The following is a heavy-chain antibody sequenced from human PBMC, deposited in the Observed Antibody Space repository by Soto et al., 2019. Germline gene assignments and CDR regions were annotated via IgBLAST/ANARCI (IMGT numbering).Heavy chain of an antibody. V-gene: IGHV1-69*08. CDR2: IIPVLDTP. CDR3: ARASTLGSFFDL. CDR1: GGTFSSYT. D-gene: IGHD3-10*01. J-gene: IGHJ4*02. Sequence: QVQLVQSGAEEKKPGSSVKVSCRASGGTFSSYTITWVRQAPGQGLEWMGRIIPVLDTPNYAQKFQGRATITADKSTSTAYMELSSLTSEDTAVYYCARASTLGSFFDLWGQGTLVTVSS.